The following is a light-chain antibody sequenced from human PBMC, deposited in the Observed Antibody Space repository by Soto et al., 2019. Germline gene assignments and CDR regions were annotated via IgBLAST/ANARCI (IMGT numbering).Light chain of an antibody. CDR1: SSDVGAYND. J-gene: IGLJ1*01. CDR3: CSYAGSYTHYV. CDR2: DVS. V-gene: IGLV2-11*01. Sequence: QSALTQPRSVSGSPGQSVTISCTGSSSDVGAYNDVSWYQQHPGKAPKLMIYDVSKRPSGVPDRFSGSKSGNTASLTISGLQAEDEADYYCCSYAGSYTHYVFGPGTKVTVL.